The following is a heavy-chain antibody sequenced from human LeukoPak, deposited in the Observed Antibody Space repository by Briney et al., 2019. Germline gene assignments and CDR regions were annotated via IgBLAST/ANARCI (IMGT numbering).Heavy chain of an antibody. CDR3: ARGRNYDFWSGLFDP. CDR1: GFTFSSYE. D-gene: IGHD3-3*01. V-gene: IGHV3-48*03. J-gene: IGHJ5*02. CDR2: ISSSGSTI. Sequence: GGSLRLSCEASGFTFSSYEMNWVRQAPGKGLEWVSYISSSGSTIYYADSVKGRFTISRDNAKNSLYLQVNSLRAEDTAVYYCARGRNYDFWSGLFDPWGQGTLVTVSS.